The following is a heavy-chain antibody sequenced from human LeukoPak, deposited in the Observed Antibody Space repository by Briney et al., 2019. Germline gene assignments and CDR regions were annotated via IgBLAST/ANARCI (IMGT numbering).Heavy chain of an antibody. CDR2: IYNSGST. V-gene: IGHV4-30-4*08. CDR1: GGSISSGDYY. J-gene: IGHJ4*02. CDR3: ARVAVVAARPGPVDY. Sequence: SETLSLTCIVSGGSISSGDYYWNWIRQPPGKGLEWIGYIYNSGSTYYNPSLKSRLTISVDTSKNQFSLRLSSVTAADTAVYYCARVAVVAARPGPVDYWGQGTLVTVSS. D-gene: IGHD6-6*01.